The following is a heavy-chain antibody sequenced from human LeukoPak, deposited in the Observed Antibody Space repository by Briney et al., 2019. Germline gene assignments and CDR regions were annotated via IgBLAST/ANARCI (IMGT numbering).Heavy chain of an antibody. CDR3: ARDGVPCATHSCQSYFYHYMDV. V-gene: IGHV3-21*01. Sequence: RGSLRLSCVASGFPFSKYSMNCVRQAPGGGVQWVSSINIDSSHKNYPDSLKVRSTFSRDSANNTLFLHLDDLRADDTAAYYCARDGVPCATHSCQSYFYHYMDVWGKGTTVTVSS. D-gene: IGHD2-2*01. CDR2: INIDSSHK. CDR1: GFPFSKYS. J-gene: IGHJ6*03.